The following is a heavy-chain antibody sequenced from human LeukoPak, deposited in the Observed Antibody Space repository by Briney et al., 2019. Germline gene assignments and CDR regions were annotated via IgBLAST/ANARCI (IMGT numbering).Heavy chain of an antibody. CDR1: GFTFSNAW. J-gene: IGHJ4*02. Sequence: GSLRLSCAASGFTFSNAWMSWVRQAPAKGLEWVGRIKSKTDGGTTDYAAPVKGRFTISRDDSKNTLYLQMNSLKTEDTAVYYCTTQRSRITMVRGVIRSDHWGQGTLVTVSS. V-gene: IGHV3-15*01. D-gene: IGHD3-10*01. CDR2: IKSKTDGGTT. CDR3: TTQRSRITMVRGVIRSDH.